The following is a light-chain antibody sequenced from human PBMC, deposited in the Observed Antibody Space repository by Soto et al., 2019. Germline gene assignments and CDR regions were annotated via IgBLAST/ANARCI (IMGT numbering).Light chain of an antibody. V-gene: IGKV3-11*01. J-gene: IGKJ5*01. CDR2: DAS. Sequence: EIVLTQSPATLSLSPGERATLSCRASQSVSSYLAWYQQKPGQAPRLLIYDASNRATGIPARFSGSGSGTDFTLTICNLEPDDFAVYYCQQRSNSPLPFGQGTRLEMK. CDR1: QSVSSY. CDR3: QQRSNSPLP.